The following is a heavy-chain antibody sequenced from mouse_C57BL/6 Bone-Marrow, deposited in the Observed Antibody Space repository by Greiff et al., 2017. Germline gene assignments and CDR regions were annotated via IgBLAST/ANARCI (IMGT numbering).Heavy chain of an antibody. CDR2: IYPGSGST. CDR1: GYTFTSYW. CDR3: ARGRGLRRGYAMDY. J-gene: IGHJ4*01. V-gene: IGHV1-55*01. Sequence: VKLQEPGAELVKPGASVKMSCKASGYTFTSYWITWVKQRPGQGLEWIGDIYPGSGSTNYNEKFKSKATLTVDTSSSTAYMQLSSLTSEDSAVYYCARGRGLRRGYAMDYWGQGTSVTVSS. D-gene: IGHD2-4*01.